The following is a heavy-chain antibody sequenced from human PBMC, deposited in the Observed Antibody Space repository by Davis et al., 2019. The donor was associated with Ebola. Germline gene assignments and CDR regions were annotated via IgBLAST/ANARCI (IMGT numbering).Heavy chain of an antibody. CDR2: ISYDGSNK. V-gene: IGHV3-30*03. Sequence: GESLKISCAASGFTFSNYGMHWVRQAPGKGLEWVAVISYDGSNKYYADSVKGRFTISRDNAKNSLYLQMNSLRAEDTAVYYCAMSAPLGRVATLDYWGQGTLVTVSS. D-gene: IGHD5-12*01. J-gene: IGHJ4*02. CDR1: GFTFSNYG. CDR3: AMSAPLGRVATLDY.